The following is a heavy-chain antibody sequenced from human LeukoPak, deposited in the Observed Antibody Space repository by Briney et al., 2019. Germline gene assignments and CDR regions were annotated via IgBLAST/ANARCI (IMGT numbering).Heavy chain of an antibody. Sequence: SEILSLTCGVSGYSIRSGYYWAWIRQSPGKGLEWIGSIYHRGNTLYNPSLKSRVTISVYTSKNHLSLELTSVTGADTAVYFCPKVPSGISTTGNYYYYYYMDVWGKGTTVTVSS. CDR2: IYHRGNT. V-gene: IGHV4-38-2*01. J-gene: IGHJ6*03. CDR3: PKVPSGISTTGNYYYYYYMDV. CDR1: GYSIRSGYY. D-gene: IGHD1-1*01.